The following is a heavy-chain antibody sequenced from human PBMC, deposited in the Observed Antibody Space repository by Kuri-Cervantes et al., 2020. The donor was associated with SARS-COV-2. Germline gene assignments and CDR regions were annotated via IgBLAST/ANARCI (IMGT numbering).Heavy chain of an antibody. CDR2: IYYSGST. J-gene: IGHJ4*02. CDR3: ARHGYGERAFFGY. CDR1: GGSISSSSYY. V-gene: IGHV4-39*01. Sequence: SETLSLTCTVSGGSISSSSYYWGWIRQPPGKGLEWIGSIYYSGSTYYSPSLKSRVIISLDSSKNWLSLRLSSVTAADTSVYYCARHGYGERAFFGYWGQGILVTVSS. D-gene: IGHD4-17*01.